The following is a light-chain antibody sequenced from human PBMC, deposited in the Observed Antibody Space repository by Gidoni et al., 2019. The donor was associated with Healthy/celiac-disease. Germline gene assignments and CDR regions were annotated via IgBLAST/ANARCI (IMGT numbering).Light chain of an antibody. CDR1: QSMSSY. CDR3: QQSYSTPLFT. Sequence: DIQMTQSPSSLSASVGDRVTITCRASQSMSSYLNWYQQKPGKDPKLLIYAASSLQSGVPSRFSGSGSGTDFTLTISSLQPEDFATYYCQQSYSTPLFTFGPGTKVDIK. J-gene: IGKJ3*01. V-gene: IGKV1-39*01. CDR2: AAS.